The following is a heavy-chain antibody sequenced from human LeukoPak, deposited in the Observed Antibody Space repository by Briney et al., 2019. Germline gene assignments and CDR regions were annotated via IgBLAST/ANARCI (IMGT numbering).Heavy chain of an antibody. CDR2: IYSRGGT. CDR3: ARIRGEEDYDFWSGAYYMDV. D-gene: IGHD3-3*01. J-gene: IGHJ6*03. CDR1: GGSLRPYY. Sequence: PSETLSLTCTVSGGSLRPYYWTWIRQPPARGLEWIGYIYSRGGTDYSPSLKSRVTISVDTSKNQFSLKLSSVTAADTAVYYCARIRGEEDYDFWSGAYYMDVWGKGTTVTVSS. V-gene: IGHV4-4*09.